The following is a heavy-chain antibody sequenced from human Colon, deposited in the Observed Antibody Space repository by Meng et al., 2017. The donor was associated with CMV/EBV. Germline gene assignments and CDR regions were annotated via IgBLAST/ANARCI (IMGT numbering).Heavy chain of an antibody. CDR3: ARDHISTSLYYFDY. CDR1: GFTFSSYA. V-gene: IGHV3-30*04. Sequence: AGFTFSSYAMHWVRQAPGKGLEWVAVISYDGSNKYYADSVKGRFTISRDNSKNTLYLQMNSLRAEDTAVYYCARDHISTSLYYFDYWGQGTLVTVSS. J-gene: IGHJ4*02. CDR2: ISYDGSNK. D-gene: IGHD2-2*01.